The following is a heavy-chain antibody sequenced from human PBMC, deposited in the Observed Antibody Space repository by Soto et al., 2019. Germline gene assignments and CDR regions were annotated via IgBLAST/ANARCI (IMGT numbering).Heavy chain of an antibody. J-gene: IGHJ4*02. D-gene: IGHD1-1*01. CDR3: VKGTRGLHPPVDY. Sequence: PGSSLRLSCSASGFTFSSYAMHWVRQAPGKGLEYVSAISSNGGSTYYADSVKGRFTISRDNSKNTLYLQMSSLRAEDTAVYYCVKGTRGLHPPVDYWGQGTLVTVSS. CDR1: GFTFSSYA. V-gene: IGHV3-64D*06. CDR2: ISSNGGST.